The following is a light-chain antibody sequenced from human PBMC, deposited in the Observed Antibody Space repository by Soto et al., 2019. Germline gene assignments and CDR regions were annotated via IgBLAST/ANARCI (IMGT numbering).Light chain of an antibody. Sequence: EIVLTQSPGTLSLSPGERATLSCRASQSGRDRYLAWYQQKPGQAPSLLIYDTSTRATGVPDRFSGSGSGTDFALTISRVEPEDFAIYFCQHYGSAPGTFGQGTKVEI. CDR2: DTS. CDR1: QSGRDRY. CDR3: QHYGSAPGT. V-gene: IGKV3-20*01. J-gene: IGKJ1*01.